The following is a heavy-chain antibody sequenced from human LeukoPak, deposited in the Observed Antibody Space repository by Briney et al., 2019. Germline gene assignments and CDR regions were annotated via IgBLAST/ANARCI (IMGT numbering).Heavy chain of an antibody. CDR2: IRYDGNNK. J-gene: IGHJ4*02. V-gene: IGHV3-30*02. D-gene: IGHD2-2*01. CDR3: AKIEGKYQLANVPDH. Sequence: GGSLRLSCAASGFTFSTYGMHWVRQAPGKGLEWVAFIRYDGNNKYYVDFVKGRFTISRDNSKNTLYLHMNSLRTEDTAVYYCAKIEGKYQLANVPDHWGQGTLVTVSS. CDR1: GFTFSTYG.